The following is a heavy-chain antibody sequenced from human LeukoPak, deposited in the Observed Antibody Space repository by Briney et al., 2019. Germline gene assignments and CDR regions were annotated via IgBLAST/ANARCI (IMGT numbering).Heavy chain of an antibody. D-gene: IGHD2-2*02. J-gene: IGHJ6*03. V-gene: IGHV3-48*04. CDR2: ISSSSTI. Sequence: PGGSLRLSCAASGFTFSSYSMNWVRQAPGKGLEWVSYISSSSTIYYADSVKGRFTISRDNAKNSLYLQMNSLRAEDTAVYYCARGYCSSTSCYISYYYYYMDVWGKGTTVTVSS. CDR3: ARGYCSSTSCYISYYYYYMDV. CDR1: GFTFSSYS.